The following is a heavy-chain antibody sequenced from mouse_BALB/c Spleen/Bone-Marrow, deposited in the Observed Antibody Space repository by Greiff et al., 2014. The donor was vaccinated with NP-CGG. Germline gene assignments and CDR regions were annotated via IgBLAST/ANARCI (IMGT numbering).Heavy chain of an antibody. CDR1: GYSFTIYW. CDR2: IHPSDIET. V-gene: IGHV1-61*01. J-gene: IGHJ3*01. D-gene: IGHD1-2*01. Sequence: VQLQQSGAELVRPGASVKLSCKASGYSFTIYWMNWVKQRPGQGLEWIGMIHPSDIETRLNQKFKDKATLTVDKSSNTAYMQLSSPTSEDSAVYYCARGEMTAFAYWGQGTLVTVSA. CDR3: ARGEMTAFAY.